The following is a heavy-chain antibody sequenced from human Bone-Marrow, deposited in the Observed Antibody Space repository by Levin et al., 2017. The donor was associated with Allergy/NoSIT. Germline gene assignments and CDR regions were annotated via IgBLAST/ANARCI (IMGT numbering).Heavy chain of an antibody. CDR1: GFTFSTFW. V-gene: IGHV3-74*01. CDR3: ASTLYDILSGLYGLDV. D-gene: IGHD3-9*01. CDR2: IDDGGTNT. Sequence: GGSLRLSCAASGFTFSTFWMHWVRQVPGKGLVWVSSIDDGGTNTKYADSVKGRFTIVRDNAKNTVYLEMNSLRVGDTAVYYCASTLYDILSGLYGLDVWGQGTTVIVSS. J-gene: IGHJ6*02.